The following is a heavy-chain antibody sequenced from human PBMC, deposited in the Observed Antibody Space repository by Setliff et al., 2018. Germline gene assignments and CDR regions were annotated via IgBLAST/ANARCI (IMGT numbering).Heavy chain of an antibody. Sequence: SETLSLTCTVSGGSISPYFWSWIRQPPGKGLEWIGYIYHNGNTNFNPSLKTRVTMSVDTSKNQFALNLRSVTAADAAVYYCVRDRTAYSYGLDVWGQGTTVSVSS. V-gene: IGHV4-59*01. D-gene: IGHD5-18*01. CDR3: VRDRTAYSYGLDV. CDR2: IYHNGNT. CDR1: GGSISPYF. J-gene: IGHJ6*02.